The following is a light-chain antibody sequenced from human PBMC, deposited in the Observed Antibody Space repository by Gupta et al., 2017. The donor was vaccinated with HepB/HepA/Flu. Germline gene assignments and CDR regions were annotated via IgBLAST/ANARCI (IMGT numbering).Light chain of an antibody. CDR2: EVS. CDR3: SSLTTSSTYVL. CDR1: SSAIGNSNR. J-gene: IGLJ2*01. Sequence: QSALTQPPPVSGSPGQSVTISCTGTSSAIGNSNRVSWYQRPPGTAPKLIIYEVSYRPSGVPDRFSGSKSDNTASLTISGLQPEDEGDYYCSSLTTSSTYVLFGGGTQLTVL. V-gene: IGLV2-18*02.